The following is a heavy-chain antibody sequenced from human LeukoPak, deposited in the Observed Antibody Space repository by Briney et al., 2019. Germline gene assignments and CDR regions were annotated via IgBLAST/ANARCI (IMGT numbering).Heavy chain of an antibody. CDR1: GFTFSSYS. Sequence: PGESLRLSCAASGFTFSSYSMNWVRQAPGKGLEWVSSISSSSSYIYYADSVKGRFTISRDNAKNSLYLQMNSLRAEDTAVYYCARDSSSWRDYWGQGTLVTVSS. V-gene: IGHV3-21*01. D-gene: IGHD6-13*01. CDR3: ARDSSSWRDY. CDR2: ISSSSSYI. J-gene: IGHJ4*02.